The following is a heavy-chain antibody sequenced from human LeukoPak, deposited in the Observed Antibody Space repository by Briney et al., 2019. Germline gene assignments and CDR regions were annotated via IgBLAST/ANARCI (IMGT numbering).Heavy chain of an antibody. D-gene: IGHD3-9*01. CDR1: GFTFSSYG. CDR2: IRYDGSSK. J-gene: IGHJ4*02. CDR3: ARELGDILTGYYNRFDY. Sequence: GGSLRLSCAPSGFTFSSYGKHWVRQAPGKGLEWVAFIRYDGSSKYYADSVKGRLTISRDNSKNTLYLQMNSLRAEDTAVYYCARELGDILTGYYNRFDYWGQGTLVTVSS. V-gene: IGHV3-30*02.